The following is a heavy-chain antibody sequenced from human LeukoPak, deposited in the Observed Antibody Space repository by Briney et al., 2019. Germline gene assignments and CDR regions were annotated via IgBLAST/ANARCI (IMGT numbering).Heavy chain of an antibody. D-gene: IGHD2-2*01. V-gene: IGHV1-69*13. CDR1: GGTFSSYA. CDR3: ASLVAGREAYYFDY. Sequence: SVKVSCKASGGTFSSYAISWVRQAPGQGLEWMGGIIPIFGTANYAQKFQGRVTITADESTSTAYMELSSLRSEDTAVYYCASLVAGREAYYFDYWGQGTLVTVSS. J-gene: IGHJ4*02. CDR2: IIPIFGTA.